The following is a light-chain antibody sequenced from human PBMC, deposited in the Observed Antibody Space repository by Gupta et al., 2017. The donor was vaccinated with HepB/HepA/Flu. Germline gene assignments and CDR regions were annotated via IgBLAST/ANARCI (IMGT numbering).Light chain of an antibody. CDR2: GAS. Sequence: VMTQSPDTLSVSSGGRATLSCRASQSVSHNLASYQQKPGQAPRLLIYGASTSATNIPARFSGSGSGTEFTLTISSLQSEDSGVYYCQQYKIWPPLTFGGGTKVEIK. CDR3: QQYKIWPPLT. CDR1: QSVSHN. V-gene: IGKV3-15*01. J-gene: IGKJ4*01.